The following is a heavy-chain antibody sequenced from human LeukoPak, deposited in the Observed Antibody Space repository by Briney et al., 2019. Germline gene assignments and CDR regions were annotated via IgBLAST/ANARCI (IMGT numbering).Heavy chain of an antibody. CDR3: ARLGENVAVGAAGYWFDP. V-gene: IGHV5-51*01. Sequence: GGSLEISCKGSGYRFTTYWIGWVRPRPGKGLGWMGIIYPDESNNRYSPSCQGQVTFSAGKSINTAYLQCDSLKASDTARYYCARLGENVAVGAAGYWFDPWGQGTPVTVSS. D-gene: IGHD1-26*01. CDR2: IYPDESNN. CDR1: GYRFTTYW. J-gene: IGHJ5*02.